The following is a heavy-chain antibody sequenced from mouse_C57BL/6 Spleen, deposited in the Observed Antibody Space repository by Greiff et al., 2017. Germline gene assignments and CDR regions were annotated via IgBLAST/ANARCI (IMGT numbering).Heavy chain of an antibody. Sequence: QVQLKQPGAELVKPGASVKLSCKASGYTFTSYWMHWVKQRPGQGLEWIGMIHPNSGSTNYNEKFKSKATLTVVKSSSTAYMQLSSLTSEDSAVYYCAREIYPYAMDYWGQGTSVTVSS. CDR1: GYTFTSYW. CDR3: AREIYPYAMDY. CDR2: IHPNSGST. D-gene: IGHD1-1*01. V-gene: IGHV1-64*01. J-gene: IGHJ4*01.